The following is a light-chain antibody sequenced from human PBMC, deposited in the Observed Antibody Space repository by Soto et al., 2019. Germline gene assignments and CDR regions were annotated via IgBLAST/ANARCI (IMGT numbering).Light chain of an antibody. V-gene: IGKV3-15*01. CDR3: QQYNDWPPKRT. CDR2: GAS. Sequence: EVVMTQSPVTLSVSPGERATLSCRASQSITTNLAWYQQKPGQAPRLLIYGASTRATGVPARFSGSGSWTQFPLTISSLQSEDFALSYCQQYNDWPPKRTFGQGTRVDFK. CDR1: QSITTN. J-gene: IGKJ1*01.